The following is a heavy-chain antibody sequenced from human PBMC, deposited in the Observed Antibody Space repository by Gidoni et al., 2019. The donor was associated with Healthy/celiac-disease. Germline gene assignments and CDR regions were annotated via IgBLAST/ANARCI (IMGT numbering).Heavy chain of an antibody. D-gene: IGHD2-2*01. CDR3: ARKGRAASPDY. CDR1: GGSFSGYY. Sequence: QVQLPQCGAGLLKPSDPLSLTCAVYGGSFSGYYWSWIRQPPGKGLEWIGEINHSGSTNYNPSLKSRVTISVDTSKNQFSLKLSSVTAADTAVYYCARKGRAASPDYWGQGTLVTVSS. V-gene: IGHV4-34*01. CDR2: INHSGST. J-gene: IGHJ4*02.